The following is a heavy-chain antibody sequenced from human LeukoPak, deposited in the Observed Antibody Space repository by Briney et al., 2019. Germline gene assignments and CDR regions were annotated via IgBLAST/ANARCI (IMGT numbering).Heavy chain of an antibody. CDR3: AREGSYLNSGGSYYLHWLDP. V-gene: IGHV3-7*01. CDR2: IKQDRSEK. CDR1: GFTFRNYW. J-gene: IGHJ5*02. D-gene: IGHD3-22*01. Sequence: GGPLRLSCAASGFTFRNYWMSWLRQAPGKELEWVANIKQDRSEKYYVDSVKGRFTISRDNAKNTLYLEMHSLRVEDTAIYYCAREGSYLNSGGSYYLHWLDPWGQGTLVTVSS.